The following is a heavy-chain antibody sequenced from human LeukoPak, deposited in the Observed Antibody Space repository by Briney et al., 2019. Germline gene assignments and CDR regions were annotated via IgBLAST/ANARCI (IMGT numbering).Heavy chain of an antibody. CDR3: ARHGVGATPVQSDY. D-gene: IGHD1-26*01. CDR2: ISYNGTT. CDR1: GGSISSSTYF. Sequence: SETLSLTCIVSGGSISSSTYFWGWIRQPPGKGLEWIGIISYNGTTYYNPSLKSRVTISVDTSKNQFSLKLSSVTAADTAVYYCARHGVGATPVQSDYWGQGTLVTVSS. J-gene: IGHJ4*02. V-gene: IGHV4-39*01.